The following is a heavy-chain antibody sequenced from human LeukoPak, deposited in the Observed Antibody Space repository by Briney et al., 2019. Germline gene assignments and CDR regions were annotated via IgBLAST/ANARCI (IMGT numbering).Heavy chain of an antibody. Sequence: GGSLRLSCAASGFSFSAYAMSWVRQAPGKGLEWVSAISGRAGSTYYADSVKGRFTISRDNSKNTLYLQMNSLRAEDTAVYYCAKDRGSGWPQFDYWGQGTLVTVSS. V-gene: IGHV3-23*01. CDR1: GFSFSAYA. CDR2: ISGRAGST. D-gene: IGHD6-19*01. CDR3: AKDRGSGWPQFDY. J-gene: IGHJ4*02.